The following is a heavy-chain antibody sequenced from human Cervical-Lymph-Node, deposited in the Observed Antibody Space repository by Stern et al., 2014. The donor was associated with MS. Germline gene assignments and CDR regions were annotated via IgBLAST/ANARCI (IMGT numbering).Heavy chain of an antibody. CDR3: AIGYSSSWYGGRFFNY. CDR2: IYYSGHT. D-gene: IGHD6-13*01. Sequence: QVQLVESGPGLVKPSETLSLTCTVSGGSISSYYWSWIRQPPGKGLEWIAYIYYSGHTDYNPSLQGRVTLSVDTSKNQISLRLSSVTAADTAVYYCAIGYSSSWYGGRFFNYWGQGTLVTVSS. CDR1: GGSISSYY. J-gene: IGHJ4*02. V-gene: IGHV4-59*01.